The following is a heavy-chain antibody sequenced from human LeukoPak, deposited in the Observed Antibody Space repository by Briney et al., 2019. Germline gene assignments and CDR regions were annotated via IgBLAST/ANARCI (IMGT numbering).Heavy chain of an antibody. V-gene: IGHV4-39*07. J-gene: IGHJ6*02. CDR2: IYYSGST. Sequence: SETLSLTCTVSGGSISSSSYYWGWIRQPPGKGLEWIGSIYYSGSTCYNPSLKSRVTISVDTSKNQFSLKLSSVTAADTAVYYCARGTILLYSYGPNYYYYGMDVWGQGTTVTVSS. CDR1: GGSISSSSYY. CDR3: ARGTILLYSYGPNYYYYGMDV. D-gene: IGHD5-18*01.